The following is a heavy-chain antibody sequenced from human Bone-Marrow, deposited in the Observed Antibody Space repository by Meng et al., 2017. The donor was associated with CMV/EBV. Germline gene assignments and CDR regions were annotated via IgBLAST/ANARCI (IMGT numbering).Heavy chain of an antibody. CDR1: GFTFSSYA. CDR3: ARADGSEYSSSSGLGGIDY. D-gene: IGHD6-6*01. J-gene: IGHJ4*02. V-gene: IGHV3-64*02. Sequence: GESLKISCAASGFTFSSYAMHWVRQAPGKGLEYVSAISSNGGSTYYADSVKGRFTVSRDNAKKSLYLQMNSLRAEDTAVYYCARADGSEYSSSSGLGGIDYWGQGTLVTVSS. CDR2: ISSNGGST.